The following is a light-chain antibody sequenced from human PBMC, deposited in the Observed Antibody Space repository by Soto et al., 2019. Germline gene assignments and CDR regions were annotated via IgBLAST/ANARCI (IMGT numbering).Light chain of an antibody. J-gene: IGKJ5*01. Sequence: DIHMTHSASSLSASIGDRVSITFGASQAISNSLAWYQQKPGKPPQLLIYAASTLQSGVPSRFSGSGSGTDFTLTISGLQPEDLATYYCQSYNTARPTFGQGTRLEIK. CDR1: QAISNS. V-gene: IGKV1-27*01. CDR3: QSYNTARPT. CDR2: AAS.